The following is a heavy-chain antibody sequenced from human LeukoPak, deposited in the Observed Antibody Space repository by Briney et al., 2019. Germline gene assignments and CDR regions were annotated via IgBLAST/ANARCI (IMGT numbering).Heavy chain of an antibody. J-gene: IGHJ3*01. V-gene: IGHV3-74*01. Sequence: GGSLRLSCAASGFTFSTYWMHWVRQAPGKGLVWVSRINSDGSIINYADSVKGRFTIPRDNAKNTLYLHMNSLRAEDTAVYYCVLVTTGSWGQGTMVTVS. CDR2: INSDGSII. CDR3: VLVTTGS. CDR1: GFTFSTYW. D-gene: IGHD4-17*01.